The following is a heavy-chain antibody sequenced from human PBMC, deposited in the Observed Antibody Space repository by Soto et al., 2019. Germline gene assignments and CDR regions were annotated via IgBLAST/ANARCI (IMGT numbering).Heavy chain of an antibody. CDR2: IYNSGTT. D-gene: IGHD3-3*01. CDR3: ARDQRVTFFGDSGYYYYAMDV. V-gene: IGHV4-31*03. Sequence: SETLSLTCTVSGGSISGGNYWSWIRQHPGKGLEWIGYIYNSGTTYYSPSLKSRVTISLDTSKNQFSLKLNSVTAADTAVYYCARDQRVTFFGDSGYYYYAMDVWGQGTTVTVSS. J-gene: IGHJ6*02. CDR1: GGSISGGNY.